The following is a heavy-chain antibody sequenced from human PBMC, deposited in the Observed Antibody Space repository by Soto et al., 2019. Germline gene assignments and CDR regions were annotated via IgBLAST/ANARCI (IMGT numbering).Heavy chain of an antibody. V-gene: IGHV1-69*02. CDR2: IIPILGIA. Sequence: ASVKVSCKASGGTFSSYTISWVRQAPGQGLEWMGRIIPILGIANYAQKFQGRVTITADKSTSTAYMELSSLRSEDTAVYYCAYSGYDHFVPDYYYRRDVCGQGTTVTVSS. CDR1: GGTFSSYT. CDR3: AYSGYDHFVPDYYYRRDV. J-gene: IGHJ6*02. D-gene: IGHD5-12*01.